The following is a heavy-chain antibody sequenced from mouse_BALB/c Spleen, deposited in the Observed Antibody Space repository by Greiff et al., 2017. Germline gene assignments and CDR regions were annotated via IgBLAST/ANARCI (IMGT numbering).Heavy chain of an antibody. CDR1: GFTFSDYY. CDR3: ARDSSSGYEGFAY. Sequence: EVMLVESGGGLVKPGGSLKLSCAASGFTFSDYYMYWVRQTPEKRLEWVATISDGGSYTYYPDSVKGRFTISRDNAKNNLYLQMSSLKSEDTAMYYCARDSSSGYEGFAYWGQGTLVNVSA. J-gene: IGHJ3*01. D-gene: IGHD3-1*01. V-gene: IGHV5-4*02. CDR2: ISDGGSYT.